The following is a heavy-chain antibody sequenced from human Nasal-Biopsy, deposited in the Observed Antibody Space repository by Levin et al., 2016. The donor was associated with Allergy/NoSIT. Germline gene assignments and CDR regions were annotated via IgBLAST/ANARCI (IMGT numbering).Heavy chain of an antibody. CDR2: LYWDEDE. CDR1: GFSLTSNGVG. V-gene: IGHV2-5*02. CDR3: AHRSRMTLGGMDV. J-gene: IGHJ6*02. Sequence: SGPTLVKPTQTLTLTCSFSGFSLTSNGVGVAWIRQPPGKALEWLGILYWDEDERSSPSLKSRLRITKGPSQDQVVLTMTNMDPEDTGTYYCAHRSRMTLGGMDVWGQGTTVIVSS.